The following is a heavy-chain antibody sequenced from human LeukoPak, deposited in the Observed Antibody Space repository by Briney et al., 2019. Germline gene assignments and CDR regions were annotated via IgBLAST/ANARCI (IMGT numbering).Heavy chain of an antibody. V-gene: IGHV5-51*07. Sequence: GESLKISCKGSGYRFTKYWIGWVHQMPGKGLEWMGIIYPGDSDTRYSPSFQDQVPISADKSISAAYLQWSSLEASDTAMYYCARLSTVTTVDSWGQGTLVTVSS. CDR2: IYPGDSDT. CDR1: GYRFTKYW. D-gene: IGHD4-17*01. CDR3: ARLSTVTTVDS. J-gene: IGHJ4*02.